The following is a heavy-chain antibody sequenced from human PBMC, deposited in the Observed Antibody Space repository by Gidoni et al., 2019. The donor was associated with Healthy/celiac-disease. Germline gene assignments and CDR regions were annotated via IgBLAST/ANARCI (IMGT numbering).Heavy chain of an antibody. CDR3: VRETPPPYYYGSGSYYKAGYYYYYGMDV. CDR1: GTTFPSYG. V-gene: IGHV1-18*04. CDR2: ISAYNGNK. J-gene: IGHJ6*02. Sequence: QVQLVQSGAEVKKPGASVKVSCKASGTTFPSYGIRWLRQAPAQGLEWMGWISAYNGNKNDAQKLQGRVTMTTDTSMSTAYMELRSLRSDDTAVYYCVRETPPPYYYGSGSYYKAGYYYYYGMDVWGQGTTVTVSS. D-gene: IGHD3-10*01.